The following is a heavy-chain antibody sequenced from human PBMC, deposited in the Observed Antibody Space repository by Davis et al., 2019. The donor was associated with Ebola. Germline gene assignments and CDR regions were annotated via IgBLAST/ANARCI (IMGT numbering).Heavy chain of an antibody. V-gene: IGHV4-34*01. CDR2: INHTGST. J-gene: IGHJ3*01. Sequence: MPSETLSLTCAVFGGSFSDYYWTWIRQPPGKGLEWIGEINHTGSTSYNPSLKSRVTISVDTSKNQFSLKLTSVTAADTAVYYCASRPITLVRDGAFDVWGQGTMVSVSS. CDR3: ASRPITLVRDGAFDV. CDR1: GGSFSDYY. D-gene: IGHD3-10*01.